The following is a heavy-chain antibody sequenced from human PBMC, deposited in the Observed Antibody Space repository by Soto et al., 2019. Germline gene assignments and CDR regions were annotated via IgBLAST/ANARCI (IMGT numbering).Heavy chain of an antibody. CDR3: ASLYGSGSYFGYYYGMDV. D-gene: IGHD3-10*01. J-gene: IGHJ6*02. V-gene: IGHV3-11*01. CDR1: GFTFSDYY. CDR2: ISSSGSTI. Sequence: QVQLVESGGGLVKPGGSLRLSCAASGFTFSDYYMSWIRQAPGKGLEWVSYISSSGSTIYYADSVKGRFTISRDNAKNALYLQMNSLRAEDTAVSYCASLYGSGSYFGYYYGMDVWGQGTTVTVSS.